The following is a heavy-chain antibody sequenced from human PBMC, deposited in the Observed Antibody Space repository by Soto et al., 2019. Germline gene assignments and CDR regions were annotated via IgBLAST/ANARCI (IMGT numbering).Heavy chain of an antibody. J-gene: IGHJ6*02. Sequence: PSETLSLSCTVSGDSISSYYWSWIRQPPGKGLEWIGYIYYSGSTNYNPSLKSRVTISVDTSKNQFSLKLSSVTAADTAVYYCAIVNTGGGYSSYGMDVWGPAPTVTVSS. D-gene: IGHD7-27*01. V-gene: IGHV4-59*01. CDR3: AIVNTGGGYSSYGMDV. CDR1: GDSISSYY. CDR2: IYYSGST.